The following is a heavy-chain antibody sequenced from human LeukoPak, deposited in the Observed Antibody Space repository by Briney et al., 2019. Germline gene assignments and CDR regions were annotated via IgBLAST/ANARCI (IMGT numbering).Heavy chain of an antibody. Sequence: GGSLRLSCAASGFTFSDYYVSWIRQAPGKGLEWVSYISSSGSTIYYADSVKGRFTISRDNVKNSLYLQMNSLRAEDTAVYYCARQNGAGYYYYFDSWGQGTLVTVSS. J-gene: IGHJ4*02. CDR3: ARQNGAGYYYYFDS. CDR1: GFTFSDYY. V-gene: IGHV3-11*04. D-gene: IGHD3-22*01. CDR2: ISSSGSTI.